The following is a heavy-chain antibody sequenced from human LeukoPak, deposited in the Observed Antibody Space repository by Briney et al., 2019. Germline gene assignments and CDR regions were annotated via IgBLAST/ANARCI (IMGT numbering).Heavy chain of an antibody. CDR1: GFTFSSYA. V-gene: IGHV3-30*04. CDR2: ISYDGSNK. CDR3: ARDYYDYVWGSYRLDY. Sequence: GGSLRLSCAASGFTFSSYAMHWVRQAPGKGLEWVALISYDGSNKYYADSVKGRFTISRDSSKNTLYLEMNSLRAEDTAVYYCARDYYDYVWGSYRLDYWGQGTLVTVSS. J-gene: IGHJ4*02. D-gene: IGHD3-16*02.